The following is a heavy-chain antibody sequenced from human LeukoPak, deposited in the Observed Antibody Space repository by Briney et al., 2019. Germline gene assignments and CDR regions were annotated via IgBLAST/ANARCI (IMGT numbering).Heavy chain of an antibody. CDR2: MNPNSGNT. CDR3: ARAHMIVAAGGLGY. J-gene: IGHJ4*02. CDR1: GYTFTSYD. V-gene: IGHV1-8*01. Sequence: ASVKVSCKASGYTFTSYDINWVRQATGQGLEWMGWMNPNSGNTGYAQKFQGRVTMTRNTPISTAYMELSSLRSEDTAVYCCARAHMIVAAGGLGYWGQGTLVTVSS. D-gene: IGHD3-22*01.